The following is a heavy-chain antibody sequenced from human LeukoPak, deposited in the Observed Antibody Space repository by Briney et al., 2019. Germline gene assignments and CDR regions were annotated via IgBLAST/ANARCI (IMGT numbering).Heavy chain of an antibody. V-gene: IGHV3-23*01. D-gene: IGHD3-22*01. CDR2: ISAASSRT. CDR3: ATGMNNYDGSGYYSYFPH. J-gene: IGHJ1*01. Sequence: GGSLRLSFAASGFTFISYAMSWVRQAPGKGLEWGSTISAASSRTDYAASVEGRLTISRDNSKNTMYLQINTLKAEDTAVYYCATGMNNYDGSGYYSYFPHWGQGTLVTVSS. CDR1: GFTFISYA.